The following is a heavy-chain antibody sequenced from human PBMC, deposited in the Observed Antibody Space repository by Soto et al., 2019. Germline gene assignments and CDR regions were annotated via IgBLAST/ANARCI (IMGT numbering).Heavy chain of an antibody. D-gene: IGHD2-8*01. J-gene: IGHJ4*02. CDR3: ARAQYGSSPWVNF. CDR2: IYYSGST. V-gene: IGHV4-31*03. Sequence: SETLSLTCTVSGGTIRSARYYWSWIRHHPGKGLEWIGYIYYSGSTFYNPSLKSRVTISVDTSKNQFSLNLSSVTAADTAVYYWARAQYGSSPWVNFWGQGTLVTVSS. CDR1: GGTIRSARYY.